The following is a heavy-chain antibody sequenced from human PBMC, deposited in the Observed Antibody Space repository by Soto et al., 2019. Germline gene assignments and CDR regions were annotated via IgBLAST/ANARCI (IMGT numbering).Heavy chain of an antibody. CDR1: GYTFTSYG. V-gene: IGHV1-3*01. Sequence: QVQLVQSGAEVKKPGASVKVSCKASGYTFTSYGMHWVRQAPGQRLEWMGWINAGNGNTKYSQKFQGRVTITRDTSASTAYMELSRLRSEETVVYYCTRANSWSVTDYWGQGAGVTVSS. D-gene: IGHD6-13*01. CDR2: INAGNGNT. CDR3: TRANSWSVTDY. J-gene: IGHJ4*02.